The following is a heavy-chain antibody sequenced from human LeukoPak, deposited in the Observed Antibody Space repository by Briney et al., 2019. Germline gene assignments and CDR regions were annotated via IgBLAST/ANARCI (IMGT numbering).Heavy chain of an antibody. J-gene: IGHJ4*02. CDR1: GFTFSDYG. CDR3: AKGSAWSHRYFDY. Sequence: GGSLRLSCAASGFTFSDYGMHWVRQAPGKGLEWVTFIRSDGINKYYSDSVKGRFTISRDNSKNTLYLQMNSLRPEDTAIYYCAKGSAWSHRYFDYWGQGTLVTVSS. D-gene: IGHD6-19*01. V-gene: IGHV3-30*02. CDR2: IRSDGINK.